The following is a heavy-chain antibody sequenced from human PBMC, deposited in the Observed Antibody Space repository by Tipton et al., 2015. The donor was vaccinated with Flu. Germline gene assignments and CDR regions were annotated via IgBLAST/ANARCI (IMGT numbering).Heavy chain of an antibody. CDR1: GFTFSYYE. CDR3: TRDHPEYVDNPQWYFDL. J-gene: IGHJ2*01. D-gene: IGHD2/OR15-2a*01. V-gene: IGHV3-48*03. CDR2: ISSSAKTI. Sequence: SLRLSCAASGFTFSYYEMNWVRQAPGKGLEWVSYISSSAKTIYYADSVKGRFTISRDNAKNSLYLQLNSLRAEDTAVYYCTRDHPEYVDNPQWYFDLRGRGTLVAVSS.